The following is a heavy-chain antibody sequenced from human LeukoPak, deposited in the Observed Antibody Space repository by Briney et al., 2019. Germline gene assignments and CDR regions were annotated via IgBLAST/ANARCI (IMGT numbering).Heavy chain of an antibody. J-gene: IGHJ4*02. V-gene: IGHV3-7*03. CDR3: AKPLDYYDSSGYYSQQAFDY. CDR2: IKEDGSGK. CDR1: GFTFHNYW. D-gene: IGHD3-22*01. Sequence: GGSLRLSCAASGFTFHNYWMSWVRQAPGKGLEWVANIKEDGSGKYYVDSVKGRFTISRDNAENSLFLQMNSLRAEDTALYYCAKPLDYYDSSGYYSQQAFDYWGQGTLVTVSS.